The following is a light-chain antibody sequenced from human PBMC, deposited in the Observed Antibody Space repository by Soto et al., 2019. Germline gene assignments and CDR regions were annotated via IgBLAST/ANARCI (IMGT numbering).Light chain of an antibody. CDR3: QQRSDWPWT. V-gene: IGKV3-11*01. CDR2: EAS. Sequence: EIVLTQSPATLSLSPGERATLSCRASQSVSSYLAWYQQKPGQAPRLLMYEASNRATGIPARFSGGESGTDFNLTISRLEPEDFAVYYCQQRSDWPWTFGQGTKLDIK. CDR1: QSVSSY. J-gene: IGKJ1*01.